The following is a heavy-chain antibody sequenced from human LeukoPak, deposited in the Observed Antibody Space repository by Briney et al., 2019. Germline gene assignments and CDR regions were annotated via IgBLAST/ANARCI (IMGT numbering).Heavy chain of an antibody. V-gene: IGHV4-4*07. Sequence: SETLSLTCTVSSGSITGYYWSWIRQPAGKGLEWIGRIYTSGSTNYNPSLKSRVTISLDTSKNQFSLKLSSVTAADTAVYYCANSIDFDYGDYYFDYWGQGALVTISS. D-gene: IGHD4-17*01. J-gene: IGHJ4*02. CDR3: ANSIDFDYGDYYFDY. CDR2: IYTSGST. CDR1: SGSITGYY.